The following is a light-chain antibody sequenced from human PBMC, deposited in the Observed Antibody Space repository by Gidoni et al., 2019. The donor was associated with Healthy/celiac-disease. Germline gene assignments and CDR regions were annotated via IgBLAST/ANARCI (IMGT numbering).Light chain of an antibody. CDR2: TNS. V-gene: IGLV1-47*01. CDR1: SSNIGSNY. J-gene: IGLJ2*01. CDR3: AAWDDSRSGLGV. Sequence: QSVLTQPPSASGTPGPRVTISCSGSSSNIGSNYVYWYQQPPGTATKLLIYTNSQRPSGVPDRFSGSKSGTSAALAISGLRAEEEADDYCAAWDDSRSGLGVFGGGTKLTVL.